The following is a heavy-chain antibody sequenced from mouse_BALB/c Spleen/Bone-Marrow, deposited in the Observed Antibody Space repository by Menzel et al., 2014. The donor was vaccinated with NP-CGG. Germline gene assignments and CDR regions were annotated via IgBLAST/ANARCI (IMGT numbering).Heavy chain of an antibody. D-gene: IGHD1-1*01. J-gene: IGHJ3*01. CDR1: GFDFSRYW. V-gene: IGHV4-1*02. CDR2: INPDSSTI. CDR3: ARLSYYGRFAY. Sequence: DVMLVEPGGGLVQPGGSLKLSCAASGFDFSRYWMSWVRQAPGKGLEWIGEINPDSSTINYTPSLKYKFIISRDNAKNTLYLQMSKVRSEDTALYYCARLSYYGRFAYWGQGTLVTVSA.